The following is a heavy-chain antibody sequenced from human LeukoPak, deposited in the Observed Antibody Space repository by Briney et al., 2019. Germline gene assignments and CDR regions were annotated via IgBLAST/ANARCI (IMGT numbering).Heavy chain of an antibody. V-gene: IGHV1-2*02. Sequence: ASVNVSRKSSVYTFTSYDINWVRQAPGQGLEWMGWINPNSGGTNYAQKFQGRVTMTRDTSISTAYMELSRLRSDDTAVYYCARSFRQLAPNDYWGQGPLVTVSS. CDR3: ARSFRQLAPNDY. J-gene: IGHJ4*02. D-gene: IGHD6-6*01. CDR2: INPNSGGT. CDR1: VYTFTSYD.